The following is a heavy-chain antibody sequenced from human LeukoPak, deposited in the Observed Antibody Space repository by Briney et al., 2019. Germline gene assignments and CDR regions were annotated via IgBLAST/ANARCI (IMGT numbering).Heavy chain of an antibody. J-gene: IGHJ2*01. D-gene: IGHD4-17*01. V-gene: IGHV4-59*01. CDR1: GGSISSYY. CDR2: IYYSGST. Sequence: SETLSLTCTVSGGSISSYYWSWIRQPPGKGLEWIGYIYYSGSTNYNPSLKSRVTISVDTSKNQFSLKLSSVTAADTAVYYCARDRSGDYGINNWYFDLWGRGTLVTVSS. CDR3: ARDRSGDYGINNWYFDL.